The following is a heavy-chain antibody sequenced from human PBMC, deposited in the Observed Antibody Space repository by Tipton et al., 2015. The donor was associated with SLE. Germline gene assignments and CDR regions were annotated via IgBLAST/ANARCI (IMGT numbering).Heavy chain of an antibody. CDR2: ISSVGSTM. V-gene: IGHV3-11*01. Sequence: SLRLSCAASGLTFSDYYMSWIRQTPGRGLEWVSYISSVGSTMFYADSVKGRFTISRDNAKKSLYLQMNSLRAEDTAVYYCARVGRGYRGCDHLASWGPGALVTVSS. D-gene: IGHD5-12*01. CDR1: GLTFSDYY. J-gene: IGHJ4*02. CDR3: ARVGRGYRGCDHLAS.